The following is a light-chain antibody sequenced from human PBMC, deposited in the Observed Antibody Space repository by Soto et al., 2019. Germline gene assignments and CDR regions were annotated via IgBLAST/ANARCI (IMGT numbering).Light chain of an antibody. CDR2: GAS. J-gene: IGKJ1*01. V-gene: IGKV3-20*01. CDR3: QQYGSLSWT. Sequence: EIALTQSPGTLSLSAGERATLSCRASQSVGSDYLAWDQQQPGQAPRILICGASDRATGIPDRFSGSGSGTDFTLTISRLEPEDFAVYYCQQYGSLSWTFGQGTKVDI. CDR1: QSVGSDY.